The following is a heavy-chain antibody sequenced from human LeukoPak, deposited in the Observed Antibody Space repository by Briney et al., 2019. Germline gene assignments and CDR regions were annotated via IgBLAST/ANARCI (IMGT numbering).Heavy chain of an antibody. Sequence: GGSLRRSCAASGFTFSNAWMSWVRQAPGKGLEWVGRIKSKTDGGTTDYAAPVKGRFTISRDDSKNTLYLQMNSLKTEDTAVYYCTTAPRGYCSGGSCSFAFDIWGQGTMVTVSS. J-gene: IGHJ3*02. D-gene: IGHD2-15*01. CDR1: GFTFSNAW. CDR3: TTAPRGYCSGGSCSFAFDI. V-gene: IGHV3-15*01. CDR2: IKSKTDGGTT.